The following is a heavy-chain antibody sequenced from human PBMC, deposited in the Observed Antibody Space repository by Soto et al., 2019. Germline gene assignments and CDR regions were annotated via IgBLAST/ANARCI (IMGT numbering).Heavy chain of an antibody. CDR1: GFTLSPYT. J-gene: IGHJ4*02. Sequence: SGRSLRLSCAASGFTLSPYTMHWVRPTPGKGMEWVAVITNDGRDKNYAAPVRGRFTITRDNSKNTLFLQMNSLRAEDTALYYCARGGGFCGADCYKGGIDYWGQGALVTVSS. V-gene: IGHV3-30*04. CDR2: ITNDGRDK. D-gene: IGHD2-21*02. CDR3: ARGGGFCGADCYKGGIDY.